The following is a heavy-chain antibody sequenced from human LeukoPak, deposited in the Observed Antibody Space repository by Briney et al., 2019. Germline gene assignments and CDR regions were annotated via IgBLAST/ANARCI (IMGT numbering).Heavy chain of an antibody. Sequence: SETLSLTCTVSGGSISSYYWSWIRQPAGKGLEWIGRIYTSGSTNYNPSLKSRVTMSVDTSKNQFSLKLSSVTAADTAVYYCARGVEASYYYGSGSYAFDYWGQGTLVTVSS. CDR2: IYTSGST. D-gene: IGHD3-10*01. V-gene: IGHV4-4*07. J-gene: IGHJ4*02. CDR1: GGSISSYY. CDR3: ARGVEASYYYGSGSYAFDY.